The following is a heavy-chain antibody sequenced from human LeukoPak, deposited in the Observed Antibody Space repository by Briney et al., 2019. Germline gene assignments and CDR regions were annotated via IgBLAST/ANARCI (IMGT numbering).Heavy chain of an antibody. CDR2: ISSSSSYI. J-gene: IGHJ3*02. V-gene: IGHV3-21*01. Sequence: GGSLRLSCAASGFIFSSYTMNWVRQAPGKGLEWVSSISSSSSYIYFVDSVKGRFTISRDNAKNSLYLQMSSLRAEDTAVYYCASDPGGNQNGFDIWGQGTMVTVSS. D-gene: IGHD3-16*01. CDR3: ASDPGGNQNGFDI. CDR1: GFIFSSYT.